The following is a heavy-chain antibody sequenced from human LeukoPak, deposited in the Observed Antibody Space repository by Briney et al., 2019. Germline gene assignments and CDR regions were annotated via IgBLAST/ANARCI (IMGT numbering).Heavy chain of an antibody. CDR2: IYHSGST. CDR1: GYSISSGYY. Sequence: SSETLSLTCAVSGYSISSGYYWGWIRQPPGKGLEWIGSIYHSGSTYYNPSLKSRVTISVDTSKNQFSLKLSSVTAADTAVYYCARDGSGSVDYWGQGTLVTVSS. J-gene: IGHJ4*02. D-gene: IGHD3-10*01. V-gene: IGHV4-38-2*02. CDR3: ARDGSGSVDY.